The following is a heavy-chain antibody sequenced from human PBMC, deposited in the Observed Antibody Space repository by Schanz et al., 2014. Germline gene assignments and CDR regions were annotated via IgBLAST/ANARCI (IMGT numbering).Heavy chain of an antibody. V-gene: IGHV3-48*01. J-gene: IGHJ4*02. D-gene: IGHD3-9*01. CDR1: GFTFSIYG. CDR3: AKHVRSLTGNDY. Sequence: EVQLLESGGGLVQPGGSLRLSCAASGFTFSIYGMSWVRQAPGKGLEWVSYISRSSSTIYYADSVRGRFTISRDNAKNSLYLQMNSLRAEDTAVYYCAKHVRSLTGNDYWGQGTLVTVSS. CDR2: ISRSSSTI.